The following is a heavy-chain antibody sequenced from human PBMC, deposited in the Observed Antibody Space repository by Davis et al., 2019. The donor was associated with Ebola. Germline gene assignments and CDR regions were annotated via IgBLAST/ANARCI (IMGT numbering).Heavy chain of an antibody. CDR2: ISNDGRT. Sequence: GESLKTSCLASQYDVGTYFLSWVRQAPGKGLEWISVISNDGRTYYIESVRGRFTISRDISKNTFYLQMDNLRAEDTAVYYCLVGHYSSPNGWGQGVLVTVSS. V-gene: IGHV3-53*01. CDR1: QYDVGTYF. D-gene: IGHD4-11*01. J-gene: IGHJ4*02. CDR3: LVGHYSSPNG.